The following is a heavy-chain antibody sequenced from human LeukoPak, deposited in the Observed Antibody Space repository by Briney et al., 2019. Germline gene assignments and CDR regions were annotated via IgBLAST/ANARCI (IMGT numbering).Heavy chain of an antibody. CDR1: GFTFSSYS. CDR2: ISSSSSYI. V-gene: IGHV3-21*01. CDR3: ARGYDILTGYDY. J-gene: IGHJ4*02. Sequence: GGSLRLSCAASGFTFSSYSMNWVRQAPGKGLGWVSSISSSSSYIYYADSVKGRFTISRDNAKNSLYLQMNSLRAEDTAVYYCARGYDILTGYDYWGQGTLVTVSS. D-gene: IGHD3-9*01.